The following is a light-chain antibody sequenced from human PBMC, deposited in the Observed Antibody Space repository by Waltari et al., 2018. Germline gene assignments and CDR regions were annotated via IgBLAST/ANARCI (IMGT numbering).Light chain of an antibody. CDR3: QHYGDSTVT. J-gene: IGKJ2*01. V-gene: IGKV3-20*01. Sequence: PGTLSLSPGEGATLSCRASHTISSTYLAWYQQKPGQAPRLLMYDVFQRATGIPDRFSGSGSATDFTLTINRLEPEDFAVYYCQHYGDSTVTFGQGTKLEIK. CDR1: HTISSTY. CDR2: DVF.